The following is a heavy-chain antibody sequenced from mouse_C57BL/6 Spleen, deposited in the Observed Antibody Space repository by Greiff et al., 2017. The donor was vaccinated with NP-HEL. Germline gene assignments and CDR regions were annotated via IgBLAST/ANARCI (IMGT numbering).Heavy chain of an antibody. CDR1: GFTFSDYG. CDR3: ARLSYWYFDV. CDR2: ISSGSSTN. V-gene: IGHV5-17*01. Sequence: EVKLVESGGGLVKPGGSLKLSCAASGFTFSDYGMHWVRQAPEKGLEWVAYISSGSSTNYYADTVKGRFTISRDNAKNTLFLQMTSLRSEDTAMYYCARLSYWYFDVWGTGTTVTVSS. J-gene: IGHJ1*03.